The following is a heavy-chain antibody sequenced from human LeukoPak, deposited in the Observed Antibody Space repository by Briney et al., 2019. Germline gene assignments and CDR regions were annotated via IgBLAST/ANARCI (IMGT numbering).Heavy chain of an antibody. CDR2: ISYDGSNK. CDR1: GFTFSSYA. J-gene: IGHJ4*02. Sequence: GRSLRLSCAASGFTFSSYAMHWVRQAPGKGLEWVAVISYDGSNKYYADSVKGRFTISRDNSKNTLYLQMNSLRAEDTAVYYCARDPKWELLGGYFDYWGQGTLVTVSS. D-gene: IGHD1-26*01. CDR3: ARDPKWELLGGYFDY. V-gene: IGHV3-30-3*01.